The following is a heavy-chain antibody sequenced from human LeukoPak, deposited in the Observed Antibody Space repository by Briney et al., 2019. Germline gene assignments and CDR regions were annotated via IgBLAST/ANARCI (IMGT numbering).Heavy chain of an antibody. CDR3: TKEGLPSGTSWSAWFDP. V-gene: IGHV3-30*18. D-gene: IGHD3-10*01. J-gene: IGHJ5*02. CDR2: IADDGKTT. Sequence: PGGSLRLSCAASGFTFSIYGTHWVRQAPGKGLEWVAVIADDGKTTYCADSVKGRFTISRDNSKNTLYLQMNSLRPEDTAVYYCTKEGLPSGTSWSAWFDPWGQGTLVTVSS. CDR1: GFTFSIYG.